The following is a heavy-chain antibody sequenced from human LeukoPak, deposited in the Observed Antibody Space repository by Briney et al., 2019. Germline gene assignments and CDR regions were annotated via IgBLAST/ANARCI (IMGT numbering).Heavy chain of an antibody. CDR3: ARGEFVGAAAGTEVDY. D-gene: IGHD6-13*01. J-gene: IGHJ4*02. CDR2: IYYSGST. V-gene: IGHV4-39*07. Sequence: SETLSLTCTVSGGSISSSSYYWGWIRQPPGKGLEWIGSIYYSGSTYYNPSLKSRVTISVDTSKNQFSLKLSSVTAADTAAYYCARGEFVGAAAGTEVDYWGQGTLVTVSS. CDR1: GGSISSSSYY.